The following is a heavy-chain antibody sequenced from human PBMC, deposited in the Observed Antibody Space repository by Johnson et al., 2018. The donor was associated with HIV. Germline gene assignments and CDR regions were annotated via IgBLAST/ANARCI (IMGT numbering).Heavy chain of an antibody. V-gene: IGHV3-66*01. CDR3: ARDLVATSSSRAFDM. D-gene: IGHD6-6*01. Sequence: VQLVESGGGLVQPGGSLKLSCAASGFFFSGSAMHWVRQASGKGLEWVSVIYSGGSTYYADSVKGSFTISRDNSKNTLYLQMNSLRPEDTAVYYCARDLVATSSSRAFDMWGQGTMVTVSS. J-gene: IGHJ3*02. CDR1: GFFFSGSA. CDR2: IYSGGST.